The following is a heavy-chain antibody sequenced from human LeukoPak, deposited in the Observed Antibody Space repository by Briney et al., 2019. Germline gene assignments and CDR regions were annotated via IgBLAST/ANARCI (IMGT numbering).Heavy chain of an antibody. J-gene: IGHJ6*03. CDR1: GGTFNSNA. CDR2: IIPIFPPP. CDR3: ATEHILYYYMDV. V-gene: IGHV1-69*05. D-gene: IGHD3-9*01. Sequence: SVKVSCKASGGTFNSNAVTWVRQAPGQGLERMGGIIPIFPPPNYAQKFQGRLTITTDESATTVYMELSSLRSDDTAVYYCATEHILYYYMDVWGKGTTVTVSS.